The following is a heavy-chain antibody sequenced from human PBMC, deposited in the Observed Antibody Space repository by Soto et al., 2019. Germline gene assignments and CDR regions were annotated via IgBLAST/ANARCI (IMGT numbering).Heavy chain of an antibody. CDR2: IYWDDDK. CDR3: ALTFSSGTFDY. Sequence: GPSLVMPTQTLTLTCTFSGFSLSTSGVGVAWIRQPPGKALEWLALIYWDDDKRYSPSLQNRLTITKDTSTNQVVLTMTNMGPVDTATYFFALTFSSGTFDYWGQGTLVTVSS. D-gene: IGHD6-19*01. CDR1: GFSLSTSGVG. V-gene: IGHV2-5*02. J-gene: IGHJ4*01.